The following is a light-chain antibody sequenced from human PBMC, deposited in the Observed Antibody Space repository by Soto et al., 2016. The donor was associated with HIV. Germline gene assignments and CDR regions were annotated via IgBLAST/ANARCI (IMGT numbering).Light chain of an antibody. CDR1: NVGSKS. CDR3: QVWDASTDLVV. V-gene: IGLV3-21*03. Sequence: SYELTQPPSLSMAPRKTARITCGGDNVGSKSVQWYQQKPGQAPILVVYDDSDRPSGIPERFSGSNSGNTATLSISRVEAGDEADYYCQVWDASTDLVVFGGGTRLTVL. CDR2: DDS. J-gene: IGLJ2*01.